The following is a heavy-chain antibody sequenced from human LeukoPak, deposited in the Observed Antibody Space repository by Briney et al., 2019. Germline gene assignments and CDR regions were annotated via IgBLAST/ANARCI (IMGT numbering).Heavy chain of an antibody. V-gene: IGHV1-46*01. CDR2: INPSGGST. J-gene: IGHJ3*02. Sequence: ASVKVSCKASGYTFTSYYTHWVRQAPGQGLEWMGIINPSGGSTSYAQKFQGRVTMTRDTSTSTVYMELSSLRSEDTAVYYCAREEGDAAFDIWGQGTMVTVSS. CDR1: GYTFTSYY. D-gene: IGHD2-2*01. CDR3: AREEGDAAFDI.